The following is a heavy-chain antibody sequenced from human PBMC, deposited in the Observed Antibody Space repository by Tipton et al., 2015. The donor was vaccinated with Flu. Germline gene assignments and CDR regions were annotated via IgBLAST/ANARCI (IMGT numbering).Heavy chain of an antibody. CDR3: ARRDYSNYVSDPKNWFDP. J-gene: IGHJ5*02. CDR1: SGSVSSGSYY. CDR2: VYSSGNT. V-gene: IGHV4-61*01. D-gene: IGHD4-11*01. Sequence: LSCTVSSGSVSSGSYYWSWFRQPPGKALEWIGCVYSSGNTNYNPSLKSRVTISVDTSKSQFSLNLSSVSAADTAVYYCARRDYSNYVSDPKNWFDPWGQGTLVTVSA.